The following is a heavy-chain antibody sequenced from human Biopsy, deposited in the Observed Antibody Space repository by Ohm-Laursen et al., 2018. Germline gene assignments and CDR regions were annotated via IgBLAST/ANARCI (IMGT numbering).Heavy chain of an antibody. CDR1: GGSFSGTY. CDR2: INHSGST. Sequence: GTLSLTCAVSGGSFSGTYWSWIRQTPGKGLEWIGEINHSGSTKYNPSFESRVTISVDTSKNQFSLNLFSVTAADAARYFCSRGEYYAYWSGARKLNYFDYWGQGTLVIVSS. D-gene: IGHD3-3*01. J-gene: IGHJ4*02. CDR3: SRGEYYAYWSGARKLNYFDY. V-gene: IGHV4-34*01.